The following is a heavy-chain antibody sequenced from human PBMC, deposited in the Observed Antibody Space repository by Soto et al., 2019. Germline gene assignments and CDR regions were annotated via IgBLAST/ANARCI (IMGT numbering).Heavy chain of an antibody. J-gene: IGHJ4*02. CDR1: GFTFSSYA. CDR3: AKDLYYYHSSLDDY. CDR2: ISNDGSNK. D-gene: IGHD3-22*01. V-gene: IGHV3-30*18. Sequence: QPGGSLRLSCAASGFTFSSYAMHWVRQAPGKGLEWVAVISNDGSNKFYADSVKGRFTISRDNARNTLHLQMNTLRAEDTAVYYCAKDLYYYHSSLDDYWGQGTLVTV.